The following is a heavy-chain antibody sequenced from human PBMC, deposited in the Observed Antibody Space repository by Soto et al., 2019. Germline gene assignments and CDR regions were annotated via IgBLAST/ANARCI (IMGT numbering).Heavy chain of an antibody. CDR3: ARAGTMVRGVISYYYYYGMDV. CDR1: GGSFNGYY. Sequence: PSETLSLTCAVCGGSFNGYYWSWIRQPPGKGLEWIGEINHSGRTNYNPSLKSRVTISVDTSKKQFSLKLSSVTAADTAVYYCARAGTMVRGVISYYYYYGMDVWGQGTTVTVSS. J-gene: IGHJ6*02. D-gene: IGHD3-10*01. V-gene: IGHV4-34*01. CDR2: INHSGRT.